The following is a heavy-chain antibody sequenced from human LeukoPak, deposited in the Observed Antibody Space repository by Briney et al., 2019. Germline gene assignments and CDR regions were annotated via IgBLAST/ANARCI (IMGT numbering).Heavy chain of an antibody. V-gene: IGHV1-69*13. D-gene: IGHD5-24*01. Sequence: SVKVSCKASGGTFSSYAISWVRQAPGQGLEWMGGIIPIFGTANYAQKFQGRVTITADESTSTAYMELSSLRSEDTAVYYCARLIWAADGYNHFDYWGQGTLVTVSS. CDR3: ARLIWAADGYNHFDY. CDR2: IIPIFGTA. J-gene: IGHJ4*02. CDR1: GGTFSSYA.